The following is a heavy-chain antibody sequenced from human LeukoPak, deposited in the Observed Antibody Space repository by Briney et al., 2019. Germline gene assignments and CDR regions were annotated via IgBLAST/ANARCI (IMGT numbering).Heavy chain of an antibody. V-gene: IGHV3-7*01. D-gene: IGHD5-18*01. CDR1: GFTFSSYW. J-gene: IGHJ4*02. CDR3: ARDHSTIDY. CDR2: IKQDGSEK. Sequence: GGSLRLSCAAPGFTFSSYWMSWVRQAPGKGLEWVANIKQDGSEKYYVDSVKGRFTISRDNAKNSLYLQMNSLRAEDTAVYYCARDHSTIDYWGQGTLVTVSS.